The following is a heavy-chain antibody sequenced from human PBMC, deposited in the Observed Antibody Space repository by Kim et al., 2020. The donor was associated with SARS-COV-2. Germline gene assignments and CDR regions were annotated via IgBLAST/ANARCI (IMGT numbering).Heavy chain of an antibody. J-gene: IGHJ4*02. Sequence: GGSLRLSCAASGFTFSSYSMNWVRQAPGKGLEWVSSISSSSSYIYYADSVKGRFTISRDNAKNSLYLQMNSLRAEDTAVYYCARGVRDIVVVPAAVDYWGQGTLVTVSS. CDR1: GFTFSSYS. V-gene: IGHV3-21*01. CDR3: ARGVRDIVVVPAAVDY. D-gene: IGHD2-2*01. CDR2: ISSSSSYI.